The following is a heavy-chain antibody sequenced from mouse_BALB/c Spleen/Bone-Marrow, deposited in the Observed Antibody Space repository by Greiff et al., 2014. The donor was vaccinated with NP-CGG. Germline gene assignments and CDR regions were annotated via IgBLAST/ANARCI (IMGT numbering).Heavy chain of an antibody. D-gene: IGHD1-1*01. CDR2: IDPANGNT. CDR3: VSYYYGNYFDS. V-gene: IGHV14-3*02. Sequence: VQLQQSGAELLKPGASVKLSCTASGFNIKDTYMHWGEPRPEQGLEWIGRIDPANGNTKYDPKFQGKATITADTSSNTAYLQLSSLTSEDTAVYYCVSYYYGNYFDSWGQGTTLTVSS. CDR1: GFNIKDTY. J-gene: IGHJ2*01.